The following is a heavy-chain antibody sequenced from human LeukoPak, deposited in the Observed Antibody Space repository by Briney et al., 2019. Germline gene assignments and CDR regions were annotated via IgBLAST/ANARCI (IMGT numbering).Heavy chain of an antibody. J-gene: IGHJ4*02. Sequence: GASLRLSCAASGFTFSSYAMSWVRQAPGKGLERVSAISGSGGSTYYADSVKGRFTISRDNSKNTLYLQMNSLRAEDTAVYYCAKEWKVAGVLFDYWGQGTLVTVSS. CDR1: GFTFSSYA. V-gene: IGHV3-23*01. D-gene: IGHD6-19*01. CDR3: AKEWKVAGVLFDY. CDR2: ISGSGGST.